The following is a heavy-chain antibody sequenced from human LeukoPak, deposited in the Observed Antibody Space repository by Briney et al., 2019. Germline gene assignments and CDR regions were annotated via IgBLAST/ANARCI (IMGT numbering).Heavy chain of an antibody. J-gene: IGHJ4*01. CDR1: GSTFTGYY. V-gene: IGHV1-46*01. CDR2: INPNDDST. CDR3: AGGRRILGGPESAGDFFDF. D-gene: IGHD3-16*01. Sequence: ASVKVTLKSSGSTFTGYYMYLVRQPPGQGLEWIWIINPNDDSTRYSQKFQGRVTRTNDTSTNKVYINLCSLSTKDTAVYYCAGGRRILGGPESAGDFFDFWGQGSLVPVSS.